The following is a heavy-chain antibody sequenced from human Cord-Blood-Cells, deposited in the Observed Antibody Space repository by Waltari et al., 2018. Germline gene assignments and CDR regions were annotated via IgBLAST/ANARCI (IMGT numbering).Heavy chain of an antibody. J-gene: IGHJ6*03. CDR1: GGSISSYY. D-gene: IGHD6-13*01. V-gene: IGHV4-4*07. Sequence: QVQLQESGPGLVKPSETLSLTCTVSGGSISSYYWSWIRQPAGKGLEWIGRIYTSGSTNNSPSLKSRVTMSVDTSKNQFSLKLSSVTAADTAVYYCAREYEGYSSSWYYYYYMDVWGKGTTVTVSS. CDR2: IYTSGST. CDR3: AREYEGYSSSWYYYYYMDV.